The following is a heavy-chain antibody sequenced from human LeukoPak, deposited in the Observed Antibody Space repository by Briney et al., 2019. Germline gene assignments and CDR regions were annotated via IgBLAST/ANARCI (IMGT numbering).Heavy chain of an antibody. CDR3: ARGPIPSEGGY. CDR1: CGSISSYQ. J-gene: IGHJ4*02. V-gene: IGHV4-59*12. Sequence: SETLSLTCTVSCGSISSYQWSWIRQPPGKGLEWIAYLYYSGNTNYNPSLKSRLTLSVDTSKNQFSLKLNSVAAADTAVYYCARGPIPSEGGYWGQGTLVTVSS. D-gene: IGHD3-16*01. CDR2: LYYSGNT.